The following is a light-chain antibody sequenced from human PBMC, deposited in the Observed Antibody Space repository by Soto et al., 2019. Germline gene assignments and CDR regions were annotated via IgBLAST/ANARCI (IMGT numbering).Light chain of an antibody. V-gene: IGLV2-14*01. J-gene: IGLJ1*01. Sequence: QSALTQPASVSGSPGQSITISCTGTSGDIGSYTYVSWYQQYPGKAPKLLIYEVTNRPSGVSNRFSGSKSGNTASLTISGLQAEDEANYYCNSYTTLSNRVFGTGTKLTVL. CDR3: NSYTTLSNRV. CDR1: SGDIGSYTY. CDR2: EVT.